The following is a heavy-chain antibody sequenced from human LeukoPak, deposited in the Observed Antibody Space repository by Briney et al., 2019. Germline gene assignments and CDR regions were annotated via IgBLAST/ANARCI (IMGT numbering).Heavy chain of an antibody. J-gene: IGHJ4*02. V-gene: IGHV1-69*06. Sequence: SVKVSCKASGYTFTSYYMHWVRQAPGQGLEWMGGIIPIFGTANYAQKFQGRVTITADKSTSTAYMELSSLRSEDTAAYYCARGNYYDSSGYLSYWGQGTLVTVSS. CDR3: ARGNYYDSSGYLSY. D-gene: IGHD3-22*01. CDR1: GYTFTSYY. CDR2: IIPIFGTA.